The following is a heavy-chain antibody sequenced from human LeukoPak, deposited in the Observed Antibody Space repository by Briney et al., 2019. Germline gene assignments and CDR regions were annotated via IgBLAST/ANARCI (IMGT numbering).Heavy chain of an antibody. Sequence: EASVKVSCKASGGTFSSYAISWVRQAPGQGLEWMGGIIPIFGTANYAQKFQGRVTITADEPTSTAYMELSSLRSEDTAVYYCARSPLDITMIVVVITYFDYWGQGTLVTVSS. J-gene: IGHJ4*02. V-gene: IGHV1-69*01. CDR1: GGTFSSYA. CDR2: IIPIFGTA. CDR3: ARSPLDITMIVVVITYFDY. D-gene: IGHD3-22*01.